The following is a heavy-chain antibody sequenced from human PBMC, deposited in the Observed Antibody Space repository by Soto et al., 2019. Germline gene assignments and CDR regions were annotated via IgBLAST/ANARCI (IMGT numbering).Heavy chain of an antibody. V-gene: IGHV3-64D*08. CDR1: GFTFSSYA. D-gene: IGHD6-19*01. Sequence: PGGSLRLSCSASGFTFSSYAMHWVRQAPGKGLEYVSAISSNGGSTYYADSVKGRFTISRDNSKNTLYLQMSSLRAEDTAVYYCVKGSGWYPIDYWGQGTLVTVSS. J-gene: IGHJ4*02. CDR3: VKGSGWYPIDY. CDR2: ISSNGGST.